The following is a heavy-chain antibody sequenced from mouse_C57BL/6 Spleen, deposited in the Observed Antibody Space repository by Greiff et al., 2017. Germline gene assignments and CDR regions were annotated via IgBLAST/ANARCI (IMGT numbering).Heavy chain of an antibody. V-gene: IGHV1-64*01. CDR2: IHPYSGST. J-gene: IGHJ2*01. D-gene: IGHD1-1*01. Sequence: QVQLQQPGAELVKPGASVKLSCKASGYTFTSYWMHWVKQRPGQGLEWIGMIHPYSGSTNYNEKFKSKTTQTVDKSSSTAYMKVSSLTSEDAAVYYCAKLLRAYFDYWGQGTTLTVSS. CDR3: AKLLRAYFDY. CDR1: GYTFTSYW.